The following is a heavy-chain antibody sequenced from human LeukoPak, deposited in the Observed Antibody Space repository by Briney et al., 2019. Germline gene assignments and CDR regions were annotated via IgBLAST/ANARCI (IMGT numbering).Heavy chain of an antibody. CDR1: GDSITGYY. J-gene: IGHJ6*03. Sequence: PSETLSLTCSVSGDSITGYYWGWIRQPPGKGLEWIGNIYYTGNTYYNSSLKSRVTISLDTSKNQFSLKLSSVTAADTAVYYCTRGSIAYYYMDVWGKGNTVTISS. CDR2: IYYTGNT. CDR3: TRGSIAYYYMDV. V-gene: IGHV4-39*07. D-gene: IGHD3-22*01.